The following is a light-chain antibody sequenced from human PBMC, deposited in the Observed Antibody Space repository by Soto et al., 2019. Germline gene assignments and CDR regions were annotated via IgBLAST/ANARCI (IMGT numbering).Light chain of an antibody. CDR3: QQYNNWPPVT. V-gene: IGKV3-15*01. Sequence: EIVMMQSPATLSVSPGERVTLSCRASQSVSSNLAWYQQKSGQAPRLLNYGASTRATGIPARFSGSGSGTEFTLTISSLQSEDFAIYYCQQYNNWPPVTFGQGTRLEIK. J-gene: IGKJ5*01. CDR1: QSVSSN. CDR2: GAS.